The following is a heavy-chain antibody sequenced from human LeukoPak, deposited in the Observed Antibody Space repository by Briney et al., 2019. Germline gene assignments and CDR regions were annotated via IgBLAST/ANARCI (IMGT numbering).Heavy chain of an antibody. Sequence: ASVKVSCKASGGTFSSYAISWVRQAPGQGLEWMGGIIPIFGTANYAQKFQGRVTITADESTSTAYMELSSLRSEDTAVYYCARDGCSGGSCYSDGDYWGQGTLVTVSS. V-gene: IGHV1-69*13. CDR1: GGTFSSYA. CDR2: IIPIFGTA. D-gene: IGHD2-15*01. CDR3: ARDGCSGGSCYSDGDY. J-gene: IGHJ4*02.